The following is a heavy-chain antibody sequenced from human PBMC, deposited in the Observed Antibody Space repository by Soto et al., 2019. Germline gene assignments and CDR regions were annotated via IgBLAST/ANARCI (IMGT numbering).Heavy chain of an antibody. D-gene: IGHD3-10*01. J-gene: IGHJ6*01. CDR3: AKACGSENSYPSYCGMDV. CDR2: ISGSGGST. V-gene: IGHV3-23*01. Sequence: GGSLRLSCAASGFTFRSYDMSWVRQAPGKGLEWVSTISGSGGSTWYGDSVKGRFTISRDNSKNTLYLQMNSLRAEDTAAYYCAKACGSENSYPSYCGMDVWGRGTTVTVSS. CDR1: GFTFRSYD.